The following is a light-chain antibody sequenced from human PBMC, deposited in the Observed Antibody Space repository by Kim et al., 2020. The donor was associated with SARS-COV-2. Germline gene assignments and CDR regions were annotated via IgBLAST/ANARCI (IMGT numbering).Light chain of an antibody. CDR2: QDN. CDR1: KLGDKY. V-gene: IGLV3-1*01. Sequence: SYELTQPPSVSVSPGQPAIITCSGDKLGDKYASWYQQKPGQSPILVIYQDNKRPSGIPDRFSASNSGDTAALTISGTQAADEADYYCQAWDRNPARVFGGGTQLTVL. CDR3: QAWDRNPARV. J-gene: IGLJ3*02.